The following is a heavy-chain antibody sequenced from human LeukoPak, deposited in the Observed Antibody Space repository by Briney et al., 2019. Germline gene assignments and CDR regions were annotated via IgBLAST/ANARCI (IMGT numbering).Heavy chain of an antibody. CDR1: GFTFSSYE. CDR2: ISSSGSTI. CDR3: ARGLVGATTTDY. Sequence: PGGSLRLSCAASGFTFSSYEMNWVRQAPGKGLEWVSYISSSGSTIYYADSVKGRFTISRDNSKNTLYLQMNSLRAEDTAVYYCARGLVGATTTDYWGQGTLVTVSS. V-gene: IGHV3-48*03. J-gene: IGHJ4*02. D-gene: IGHD1-26*01.